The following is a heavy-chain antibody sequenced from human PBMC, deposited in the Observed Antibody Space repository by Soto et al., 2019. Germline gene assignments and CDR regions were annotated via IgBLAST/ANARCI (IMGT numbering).Heavy chain of an antibody. CDR2: ISSSSSTI. CDR1: GFTFSSYS. CDR3: EYNWNSPY. Sequence: VQLVESGGGLVQPGGSLRLSCAASGFTFSSYSMNWVRQAPGKGLEWVSYISSSSSTIYYADSVKGRFTISRDNAKNSLYLQMNSLRADDTAVYYCEYNWNSPYWGQGTLVTVSS. J-gene: IGHJ4*02. D-gene: IGHD1-7*01. V-gene: IGHV3-48*01.